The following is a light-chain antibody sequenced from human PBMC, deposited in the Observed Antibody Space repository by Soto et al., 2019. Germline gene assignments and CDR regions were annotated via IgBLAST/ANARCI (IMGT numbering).Light chain of an antibody. CDR2: DVN. Sequence: QSALTQPRSVSGSPGQSVTISCTGTSSDVGGYNHVSWYQHHPGKAPKLMIYDVNKRPSGVPDRFSGSKSGNTASLTTSGLQAEDEADYYCSSYTSSSTLEVFGTGTKLTVL. J-gene: IGLJ1*01. V-gene: IGLV2-11*01. CDR1: SSDVGGYNH. CDR3: SSYTSSSTLEV.